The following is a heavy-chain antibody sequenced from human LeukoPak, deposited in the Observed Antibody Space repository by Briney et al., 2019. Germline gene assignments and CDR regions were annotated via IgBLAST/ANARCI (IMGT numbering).Heavy chain of an antibody. CDR3: ARLTGWDNYYSYMDV. V-gene: IGHV3-30*02. Sequence: GSLRLSCAASGFTFSSYGMYWVRQAPSKGLEWVASILYDGSNKFYLDSVKGRFTISRDNSRNTLYLQMNSLRAEDTAVYYCARLTGWDNYYSYMDVWGKGTTVTVPS. D-gene: IGHD6-19*01. CDR2: ILYDGSNK. J-gene: IGHJ6*03. CDR1: GFTFSSYG.